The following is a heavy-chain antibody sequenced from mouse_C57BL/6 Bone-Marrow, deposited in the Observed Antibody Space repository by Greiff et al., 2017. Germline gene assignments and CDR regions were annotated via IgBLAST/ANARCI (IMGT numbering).Heavy chain of an antibody. CDR3: AISLAY. CDR2: IHPNSGST. J-gene: IGHJ3*01. CDR1: GYTFTSYW. V-gene: IGHV1-64*01. Sequence: QVQLKESGAELVKPGASVKLSCKASGYTFTSYWMHWVKQRPGQGLEWIGMIHPNSGSTNYNEKFKSKATLTVDKSSSTAYMQLSSLTSEDSAVYYCAISLAYWGQGTLVTVSA.